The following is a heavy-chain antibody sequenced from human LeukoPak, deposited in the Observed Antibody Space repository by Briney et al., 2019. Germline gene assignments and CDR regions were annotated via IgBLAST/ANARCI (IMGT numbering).Heavy chain of an antibody. D-gene: IGHD5-24*01. Sequence: GGSLRLSCSASGFTFNNYAMSWVRQAPGKGLEWVSGLSGRGDSKYYAGSVNGRFSISRDNANNRLYLQMNNMRAEDTAVYYCAKDFRDTSMFSDGYFDFWGQGTLVTVSS. V-gene: IGHV3-23*01. CDR2: LSGRGDSK. J-gene: IGHJ4*02. CDR1: GFTFNNYA. CDR3: AKDFRDTSMFSDGYFDF.